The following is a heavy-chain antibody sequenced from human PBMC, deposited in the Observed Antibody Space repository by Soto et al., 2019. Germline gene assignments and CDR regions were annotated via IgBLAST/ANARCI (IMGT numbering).Heavy chain of an antibody. V-gene: IGHV6-1*01. CDR2: TYYRSKWYN. D-gene: IGHD3-10*01. CDR3: ARGSMVRGLDYYYYGMDV. Sequence: SQTLSLTCGISGDSVSSNSAAWNWIRQSPSRGLEWLGRTYYRSKWYNDYAVSVKSRITINPDTSKNQFSLQLNSVTPEDTAVYYCARGSMVRGLDYYYYGMDVWGQGTTVTVSS. J-gene: IGHJ6*02. CDR1: GDSVSSNSAA.